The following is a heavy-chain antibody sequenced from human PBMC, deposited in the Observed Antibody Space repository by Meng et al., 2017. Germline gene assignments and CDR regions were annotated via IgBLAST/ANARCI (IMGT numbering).Heavy chain of an antibody. CDR2: IIPIFGTA. Sequence: SVKVSCKASGGTFSSYAISWVRQAPGQGLEWMGGIIPIFGTANYAQKFQGRVTITTDESTSTAYMELSSLRSEDTAVYYCARIRRSRYSYSGGRYYYGMDVWGQGTTVIVAS. D-gene: IGHD5-18*01. CDR1: GGTFSSYA. V-gene: IGHV1-69*05. J-gene: IGHJ6*02. CDR3: ARIRRSRYSYSGGRYYYGMDV.